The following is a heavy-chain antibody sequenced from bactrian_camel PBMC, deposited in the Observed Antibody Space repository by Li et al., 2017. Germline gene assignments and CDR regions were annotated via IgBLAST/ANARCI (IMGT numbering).Heavy chain of an antibody. V-gene: IGHV3S1*01. Sequence: HVQLVESGGGLVQPGGSLRLSCAASGFTFSSYAMYWVRQAPGKGLEWVSSINTGGGTYYADSVKGRFTISRDNAKKELYLQLNSLKTEDTATYYCAKALGVQYGDTWYALGFDYWGQGTQVTVS. D-gene: IGHD6*01. J-gene: IGHJ6*01. CDR1: GFTFSSYA. CDR3: AKALGVQYGDTWYALGFDY. CDR2: INTGGGT.